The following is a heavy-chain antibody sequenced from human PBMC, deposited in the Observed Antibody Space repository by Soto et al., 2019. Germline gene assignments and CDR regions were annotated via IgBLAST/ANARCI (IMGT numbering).Heavy chain of an antibody. CDR1: GGTFSSYA. Sequence: QVQLVQSGAEVKKPGSSVKVSCKASGGTFSSYAISWVRQAPGQGLEWMGGIIPIFGTANYAQKFQGRVTISADESTSTADMELISLRSDDTAVYYCARSFWGEYSYGYNFLDYWGQGTLFTVSS. CDR3: ARSFWGEYSYGYNFLDY. V-gene: IGHV1-69*01. CDR2: IIPIFGTA. J-gene: IGHJ4*02. D-gene: IGHD5-18*01.